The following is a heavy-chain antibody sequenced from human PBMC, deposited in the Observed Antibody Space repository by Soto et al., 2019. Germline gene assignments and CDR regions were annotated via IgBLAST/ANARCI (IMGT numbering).Heavy chain of an antibody. CDR2: IYPGGST. CDR1: GGSFSSNIYS. Sequence: QLQLQGSGSGLVTPSQTLSLTCAVSGGSFSSNIYSWNWIRQPPGKGLEWIGYIYPGGSTYYNPSLQSRVTISVDRSKIHFSLDLNSVTAADTAVYYCARGLGVGYGNYLDYGGQVPLVTVSS. CDR3: ARGLGVGYGNYLDY. V-gene: IGHV4-30-2*01. D-gene: IGHD2-8*02. J-gene: IGHJ4*02.